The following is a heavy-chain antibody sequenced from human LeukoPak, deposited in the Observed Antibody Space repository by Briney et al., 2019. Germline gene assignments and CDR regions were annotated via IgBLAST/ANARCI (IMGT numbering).Heavy chain of an antibody. V-gene: IGHV3-30*14. D-gene: IGHD6-19*01. CDR3: VKEARYSSGWYPAAPFDY. CDR2: ISYDGTNK. CDR1: GFAFSSHA. J-gene: IGHJ4*02. Sequence: PGRSLRLSCAASGFAFSSHAMHWIRQAPGKGLEWVVAISYDGTNKYYADSVKGRSTISRDNSKNTLYLQMSSLRAEDTAVYYCVKEARYSSGWYPAAPFDYWGQGTLVTVSS.